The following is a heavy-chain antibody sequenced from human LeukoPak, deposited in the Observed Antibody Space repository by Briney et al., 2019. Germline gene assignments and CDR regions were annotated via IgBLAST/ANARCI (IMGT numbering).Heavy chain of an antibody. D-gene: IGHD5-18*01. V-gene: IGHV4-59*08. CDR3: ARHSGRGYSYGRYYYYGMDV. J-gene: IGHJ6*02. CDR1: GGSISSYY. Sequence: PSETLSLTCTVSGGSISSYYWSWLRQPPGKGLEWIGYIYYSGSTNYNPSLKSRVTISVDTSKNQFSLKLSSVTAADTAVYYCARHSGRGYSYGRYYYYGMDVWGQGTTVIVSS. CDR2: IYYSGST.